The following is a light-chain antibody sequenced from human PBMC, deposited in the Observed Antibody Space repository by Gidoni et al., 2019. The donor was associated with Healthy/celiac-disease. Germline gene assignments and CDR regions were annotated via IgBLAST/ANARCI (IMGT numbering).Light chain of an antibody. CDR3: QTWGSGIWV. CDR1: SGHSSYA. CDR2: LNSDGSH. J-gene: IGLJ3*02. Sequence: LVLTQSPSASASLGASLKLTCTLSSGHSSYAIAWHQQQPEKGPRYLMKLNSDGSHSKWDGIPDRFSGSSSGAERYLTISSLQSEDEADYYGQTWGSGIWVFGGGTKLTVL. V-gene: IGLV4-69*01.